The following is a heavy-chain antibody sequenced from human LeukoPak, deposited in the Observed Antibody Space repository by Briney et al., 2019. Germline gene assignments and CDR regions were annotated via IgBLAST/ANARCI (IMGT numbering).Heavy chain of an antibody. D-gene: IGHD5-18*01. CDR2: ISSSSSYI. V-gene: IGHV3-21*01. CDR3: AREAAISEGWFDP. Sequence: PGGSLRLSCAASGFTFSSYSMNWVRQAPGKGLEWVSSISSSSSYIYYADSVKGRVTIARDNAKNSLYLQMNSLRAEDTAVYYCAREAAISEGWFDPWGQGTLVTVSS. J-gene: IGHJ5*02. CDR1: GFTFSSYS.